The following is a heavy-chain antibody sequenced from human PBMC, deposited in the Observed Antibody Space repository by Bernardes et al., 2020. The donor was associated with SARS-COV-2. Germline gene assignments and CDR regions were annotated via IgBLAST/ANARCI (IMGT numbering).Heavy chain of an antibody. V-gene: IGHV3-23*01. CDR2: IGGGDNI. D-gene: IGHD1-26*01. CDR3: AKDHIRMNSRYDDYDV. J-gene: IGHJ3*01. CDR1: GFTFKTCA. Sequence: GGPLRLLCATCGFTFKTCAMSWVRQAPGKGLEWVSTIGGGDNIFYAGAVKGRFTIVRGDSRSMLYLQMNDLRAEDTAVYYCAKDHIRMNSRYDDYDVWGRGTRVTVSS.